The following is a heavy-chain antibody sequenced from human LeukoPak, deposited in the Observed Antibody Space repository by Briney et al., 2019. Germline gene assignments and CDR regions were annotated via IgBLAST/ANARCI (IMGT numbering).Heavy chain of an antibody. D-gene: IGHD6-19*01. Sequence: PGGSLRLSCAASGFTFSSYGMHWVRQAPGKVLEWVAVISYDGSNTYYADSVKGRFTISRDNSKNTLYLQMNSLRAEDTALYYCAKDPFSCRSSGCHGIDYWGQGTLVTVSS. CDR3: AKDPFSCRSSGCHGIDY. CDR1: GFTFSSYG. CDR2: ISYDGSNT. J-gene: IGHJ4*02. V-gene: IGHV3-30*18.